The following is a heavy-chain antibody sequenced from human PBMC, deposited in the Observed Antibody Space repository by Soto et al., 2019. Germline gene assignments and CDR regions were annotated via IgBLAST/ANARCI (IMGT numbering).Heavy chain of an antibody. CDR1: GFTFSSYW. J-gene: IGHJ4*02. CDR2: INSDGSST. CDR3: ARGHAYYDFWSGYLNFDY. D-gene: IGHD3-3*01. Sequence: GGSLRLSCAASGFTFSSYWMHWVRQAPGKGLVWVSRINSDGSSTSYADSVKGRFTISRDNAKNTLYLQMNSLRAEDTAVYYCARGHAYYDFWSGYLNFDYWGQGTLVTVLL. V-gene: IGHV3-74*01.